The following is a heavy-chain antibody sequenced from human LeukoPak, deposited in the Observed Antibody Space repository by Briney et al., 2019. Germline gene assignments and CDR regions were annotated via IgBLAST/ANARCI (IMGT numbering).Heavy chain of an antibody. Sequence: GGSLRLSCAASGFTFSSYSMNWVRQAPGKGLEWVSSISSSSSYIYYADSVKVRFTISRDNAKNSLYLQMNSLRAEDTAVYYCVGYDSSGYYSFDYWGQGTLVTVSS. V-gene: IGHV3-21*01. CDR1: GFTFSSYS. D-gene: IGHD3-22*01. CDR3: VGYDSSGYYSFDY. J-gene: IGHJ4*02. CDR2: ISSSSSYI.